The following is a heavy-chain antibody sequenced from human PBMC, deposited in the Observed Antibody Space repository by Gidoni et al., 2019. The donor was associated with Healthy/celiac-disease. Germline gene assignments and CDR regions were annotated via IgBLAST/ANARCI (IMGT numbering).Heavy chain of an antibody. CDR2: IIPILGIA. V-gene: IGHV1-69*04. CDR1: GGTFRSYA. J-gene: IGHJ6*02. CDR3: ARDYGRIQLWLTPSGYYGMDV. D-gene: IGHD5-18*01. Sequence: QVQLVQSGAEVKKPGSSVKVSCKASGGTFRSYAISWVRQAPGQGLEWMGRIIPILGIANYAQKFQGRVTITADKSTSTAYMELSSLRSEDTAVYYCARDYGRIQLWLTPSGYYGMDVWGQGTTVTVSS.